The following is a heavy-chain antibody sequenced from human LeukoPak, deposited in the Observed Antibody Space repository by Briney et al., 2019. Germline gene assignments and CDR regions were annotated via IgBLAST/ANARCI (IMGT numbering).Heavy chain of an antibody. CDR3: ARDGEFVSYYYYYGMDV. D-gene: IGHD3-10*01. J-gene: IGHJ6*02. CDR1: GYTFSSYG. Sequence: ASVKVSCKASGYTFSSYGISWVRQAPGQGLEWMGWISGYNGNTDYAQKLQGRVTMTTDTSTSTAYMELRSLRSDDTAVYYCARDGEFVSYYYYYGMDVWGQGTTVTVSS. V-gene: IGHV1-18*01. CDR2: ISGYNGNT.